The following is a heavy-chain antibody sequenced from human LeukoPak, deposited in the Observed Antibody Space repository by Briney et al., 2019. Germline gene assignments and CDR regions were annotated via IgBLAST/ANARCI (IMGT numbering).Heavy chain of an antibody. CDR1: GFTFSTFA. Sequence: PGESLRLSCAASGFTFSTFAMTWVRQGPGKGLEWVSSIDGSGAGTYYADSVKGRFTISRDNSRNTLYLQMNSLRAEDTAVYFCARGRSGYYCFDYWGQGTLVTVSS. J-gene: IGHJ4*02. CDR2: IDGSGAGT. V-gene: IGHV3-23*01. D-gene: IGHD3-22*01. CDR3: ARGRSGYYCFDY.